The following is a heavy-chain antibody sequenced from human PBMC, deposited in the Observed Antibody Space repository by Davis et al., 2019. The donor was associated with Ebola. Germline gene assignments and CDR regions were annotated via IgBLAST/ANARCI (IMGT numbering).Heavy chain of an antibody. Sequence: GESLKISCVASGFSFSRYDMNWVRHAPGKGLEWVSYISTGRTTLKYADSVKGRFTISRDNAKNSLYLQMNSLRAEDTAVYYCARDSSVGTLGWFDPWGQGTLVTVSS. CDR2: ISTGRTTL. CDR1: GFSFSRYD. D-gene: IGHD3-22*01. J-gene: IGHJ5*02. CDR3: ARDSSVGTLGWFDP. V-gene: IGHV3-48*01.